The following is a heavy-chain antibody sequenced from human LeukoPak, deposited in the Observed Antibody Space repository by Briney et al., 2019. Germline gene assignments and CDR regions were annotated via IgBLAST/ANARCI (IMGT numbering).Heavy chain of an antibody. D-gene: IGHD3-10*01. V-gene: IGHV1-2*06. J-gene: IGHJ4*02. CDR2: INPNGGGT. CDR1: GYTFTGYY. Sequence: ASVKVSCKASGYTFTGYYMHWVRQAPGQGLEWMGRINPNGGGTNYAQKFQGRVTMTRDTPISTAYMELSRLRSDDTAVYYCARGSMVRGVIYSRAYWGQGTLVTVSS. CDR3: ARGSMVRGVIYSRAY.